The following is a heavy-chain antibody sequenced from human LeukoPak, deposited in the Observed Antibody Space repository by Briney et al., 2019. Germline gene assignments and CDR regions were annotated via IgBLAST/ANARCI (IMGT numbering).Heavy chain of an antibody. J-gene: IGHJ4*02. CDR1: GFTFSNYW. V-gene: IGHV3-74*01. CDR2: IYSGGSSL. CDR3: ARSVGGIDY. D-gene: IGHD1-26*01. Sequence: GGSLRLSCAASGFTFSNYWMHWVRQAPGKGLGWVSRIYSGGSSLSYADSVKGRVTISRDNARNMLYLQMNSLRAEDTAIYYCARSVGGIDYWGQGTLVTVSS.